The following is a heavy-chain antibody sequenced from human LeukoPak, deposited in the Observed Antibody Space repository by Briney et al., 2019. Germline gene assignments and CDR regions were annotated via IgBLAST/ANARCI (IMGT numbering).Heavy chain of an antibody. CDR3: AVYYDSSGRYFDY. CDR2: ISSSSSYI. V-gene: IGHV3-21*01. Sequence: GGSLRLSCAASGFTFSSYSMNWVRQAPGKGLEWVSSISSSSSYIYYADPVKGRFTISRDNAKNSLYLQMNSLRAEDTAVYYCAVYYDSSGRYFDYWGQGTLVTVSS. J-gene: IGHJ4*02. D-gene: IGHD3-22*01. CDR1: GFTFSSYS.